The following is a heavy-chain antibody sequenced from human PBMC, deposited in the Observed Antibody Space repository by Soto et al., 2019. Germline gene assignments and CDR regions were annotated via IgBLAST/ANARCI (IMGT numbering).Heavy chain of an antibody. CDR1: GGSFISNNW. CDR3: ASRDPGTSVDY. CDR2: IYRTGST. J-gene: IGHJ4*02. V-gene: IGHV4-4*02. D-gene: IGHD1-7*01. Sequence: SETLSLTCAVSGGSFISNNWWTWVRQPPGQGLEWIGEIYRTGSTNYNPSLKSRVTISLDKSEKQISLKVTSLTAADTAVYYCASRDPGTSVDYWGQGTLVTSPQ.